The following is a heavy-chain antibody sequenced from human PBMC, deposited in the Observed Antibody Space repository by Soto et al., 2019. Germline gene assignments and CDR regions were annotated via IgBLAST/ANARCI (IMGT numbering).Heavy chain of an antibody. Sequence: PSETLSLTCAVYGGSFSGYYWSWIRQPPGKGLEWIGEINHSGSTNYNPSLKSRVTISVDTSKNQFSLKLSSVTAADTAVYYCARGGATMVRGAITKHYYYYYGMDVWGQGTTVTVSS. CDR2: INHSGST. CDR3: ARGGATMVRGAITKHYYYYYGMDV. V-gene: IGHV4-34*01. CDR1: GGSFSGYY. J-gene: IGHJ6*02. D-gene: IGHD3-10*01.